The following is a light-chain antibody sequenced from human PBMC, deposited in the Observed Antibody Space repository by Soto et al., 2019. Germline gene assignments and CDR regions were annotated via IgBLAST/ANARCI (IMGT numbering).Light chain of an antibody. J-gene: IGKJ2*02. CDR1: QGIRDA. CDR3: LQHCDYPCT. Sequence: DIQMTQSPSSLAASVGDRVTITCRASQGIRDALGWYQQKPGKVPKRLIYSASSLQNGVPSRFSGSGSETVFTLTISSLQPEDFATYFCLQHCDYPCTFGQGTRLEI. V-gene: IGKV1-17*01. CDR2: SAS.